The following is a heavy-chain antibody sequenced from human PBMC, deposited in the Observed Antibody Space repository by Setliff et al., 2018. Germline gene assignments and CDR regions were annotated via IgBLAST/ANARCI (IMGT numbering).Heavy chain of an antibody. Sequence: SETLSLTCTVSGGSISDSSWSWIRQPPGKGLEWIGCISSIGNTYYNPSLGSRLTISADMSNNQFSLNLISVTATDTAVYYCARERGFAGYYGSWTHQSFDLWGQGSLVTVSS. V-gene: IGHV4-4*08. CDR2: ISSIGNT. J-gene: IGHJ5*02. D-gene: IGHD3-10*01. CDR3: ARERGFAGYYGSWTHQSFDL. CDR1: GGSISDSS.